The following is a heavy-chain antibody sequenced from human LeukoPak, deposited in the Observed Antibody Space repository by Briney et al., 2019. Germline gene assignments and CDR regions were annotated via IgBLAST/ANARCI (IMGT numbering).Heavy chain of an antibody. J-gene: IGHJ4*02. CDR2: INQDGSEK. Sequence: PGGSLRLSCAVSRSTSSRNFMSWVRQTPEKGLEWVANINQDGSEKNYVDSVKGRFTISRDNAKNSLFLQMNSLRAEDTAIYYCASGAGWESGYWGQGTLVTVSS. V-gene: IGHV3-7*01. CDR1: RSTSSRNF. D-gene: IGHD1-26*01. CDR3: ASGAGWESGY.